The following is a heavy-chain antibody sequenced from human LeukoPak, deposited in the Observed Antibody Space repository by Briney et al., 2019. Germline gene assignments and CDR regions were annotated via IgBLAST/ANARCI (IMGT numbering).Heavy chain of an antibody. J-gene: IGHJ4*02. V-gene: IGHV1-2*02. CDR3: VRGPWWLRESYYFDY. Sequence: GASVKVSCKASGYTFTGYYMHWVRQAPGQGLEWMGWINPNSGGTNYAQKFQGRVTMTRDTSISTAYMELSRLRSDDTAVYYCVRGPWWLRESYYFDYWGQGTLVTVSS. CDR2: INPNSGGT. CDR1: GYTFTGYY. D-gene: IGHD5-12*01.